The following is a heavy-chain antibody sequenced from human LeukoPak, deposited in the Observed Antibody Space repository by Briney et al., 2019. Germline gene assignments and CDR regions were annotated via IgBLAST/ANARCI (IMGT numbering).Heavy chain of an antibody. V-gene: IGHV3-23*01. D-gene: IGHD5-18*01. CDR3: AKGNGYSYGRYYFDY. Sequence: GGSLRLSCAASGFTLSSYAMGWVRQAPGKGREWVSAITASGGNTYYADSVKGRFTISRDNPKNTLHLQVNSLRAEDTAVYYCAKGNGYSYGRYYFDYWGQGTLVTVSS. CDR2: ITASGGNT. CDR1: GFTLSSYA. J-gene: IGHJ4*02.